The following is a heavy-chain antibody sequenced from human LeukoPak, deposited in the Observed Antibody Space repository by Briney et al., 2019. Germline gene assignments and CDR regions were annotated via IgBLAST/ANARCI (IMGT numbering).Heavy chain of an antibody. Sequence: GRSMRLSCAASGFTFSSYGMHWVRQAPGKGLEWVAVISYDGSNKYYADSVKGRFTISRDNSKNTLYLQMNSLRAEDTAVYYCAKAEWGSGWYRVGDYWGQGTLVTVSS. CDR2: ISYDGSNK. CDR1: GFTFSSYG. V-gene: IGHV3-30*18. D-gene: IGHD6-19*01. J-gene: IGHJ4*02. CDR3: AKAEWGSGWYRVGDY.